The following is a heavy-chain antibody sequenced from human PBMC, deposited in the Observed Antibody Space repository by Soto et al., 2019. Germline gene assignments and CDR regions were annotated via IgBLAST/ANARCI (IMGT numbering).Heavy chain of an antibody. J-gene: IGHJ4*02. D-gene: IGHD1-26*01. CDR1: GGSISSSSYY. CDR3: ARVEGSYGFDY. V-gene: IGHV4-61*01. Sequence: SETLSLTCTVSGGSISSSSYYWSWIRQPPGKGLEWIGYIYYSGSTNYNPSLKSRVTISVDTSKNQFSLKLSSVTAADTAVYYCARVEGSYGFDYWGQGTLVTVSS. CDR2: IYYSGST.